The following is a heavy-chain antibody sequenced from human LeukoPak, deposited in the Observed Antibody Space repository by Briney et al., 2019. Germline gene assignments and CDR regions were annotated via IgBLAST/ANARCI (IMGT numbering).Heavy chain of an antibody. D-gene: IGHD6-13*01. V-gene: IGHV4-39*07. J-gene: IGHJ6*03. CDR2: IYYSGST. CDR3: ARESPIAAAGIRNSYYYYYMDV. CDR1: GGSISSSSYY. Sequence: PSETLSLTCTVSGGSISSSSYYWGWIRQPPGKGLEWIGSIYYSGSTYYNPSLKSRVTISVDTSKNQFSLKLSSVTAADTAVYYCARESPIAAAGIRNSYYYYYMDVWGKGTTVTVSS.